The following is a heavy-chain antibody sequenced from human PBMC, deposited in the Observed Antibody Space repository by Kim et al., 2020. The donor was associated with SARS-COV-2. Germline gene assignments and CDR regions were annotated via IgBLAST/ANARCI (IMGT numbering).Heavy chain of an antibody. J-gene: IGHJ3*01. V-gene: IGHV3-7*01. CDR1: EFTFTSYG. CDR2: IKQDGSEK. CDR3: ARVVRGVMTDAFDL. Sequence: GGSLRLSCAASEFTFTSYGMTWVRQAPGQGLEWVANIKQDGSEKYYVDSVKGRFTISRDNSKNSVYLQMNSLRAEDTAVYYCARVVRGVMTDAFDLWGQGRTLTASS. D-gene: IGHD3-10*01.